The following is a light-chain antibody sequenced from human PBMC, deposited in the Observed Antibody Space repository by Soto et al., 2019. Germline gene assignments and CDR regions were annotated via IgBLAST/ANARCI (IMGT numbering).Light chain of an antibody. J-gene: IGKJ4*01. Sequence: EIVMTQSPPTLSVSPGERATLSCRASQSVGSKLAWYQQRPGQAPRLLIYDASNRATGIPARFSGSVSGTEFSLTISSLQSEDFAVYSCQQYGDWPGAFGGGTKVDIK. CDR2: DAS. CDR1: QSVGSK. V-gene: IGKV3D-15*01. CDR3: QQYGDWPGA.